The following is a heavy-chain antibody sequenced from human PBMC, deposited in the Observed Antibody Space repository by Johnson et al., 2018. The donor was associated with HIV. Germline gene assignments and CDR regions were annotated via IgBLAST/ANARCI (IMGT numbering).Heavy chain of an antibody. D-gene: IGHD3-9*01. CDR1: VFTFSSAW. CDR3: ASPEAPYYDILTGYYAAFDI. J-gene: IGHJ3*02. Sequence: HVQLVASGGGLVKPGGSLRLSCPASVFTFSSAWMSWVRQAPGKGLEWVAFIRYDGSNKYYADSVKGRFTISRDNSKNTLYLQMNSLRAEDTAVYYCASPEAPYYDILTGYYAAFDIWGQGTMVTVSS. V-gene: IGHV3-30*02. CDR2: IRYDGSNK.